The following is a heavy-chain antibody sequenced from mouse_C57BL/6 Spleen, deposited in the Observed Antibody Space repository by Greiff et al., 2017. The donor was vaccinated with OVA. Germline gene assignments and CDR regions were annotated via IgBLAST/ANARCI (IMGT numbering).Heavy chain of an antibody. D-gene: IGHD2-4*01. CDR2: IWSGGGT. Sequence: QVQLKQSGPGLVQPSQSLSITCTVSGFSLTSYGVHWVRQSPGKGLEWLGVIWSGGGTDYNAAFISRLSISKDNSKSQVFFKMNSLQADDTAIYSCARNGGYYDSPWFAYWGQGTLVTVSA. V-gene: IGHV2-2*01. CDR3: ARNGGYYDSPWFAY. CDR1: GFSLTSYG. J-gene: IGHJ3*01.